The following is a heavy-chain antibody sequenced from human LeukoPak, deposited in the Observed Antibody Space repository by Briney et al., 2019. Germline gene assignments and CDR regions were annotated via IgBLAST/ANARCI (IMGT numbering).Heavy chain of an antibody. D-gene: IGHD4-17*01. CDR3: GRDPNGDYVGAFEF. CDR2: SWSGGAHE. V-gene: IGHV3-23*01. CDR1: GFTFSKYA. J-gene: IGHJ3*01. Sequence: PGGSLRLSCAASGFTFSKYALVWVRQAPGKGLEWDSASWSGGAHELYADAVKGRFTISRDNSKTTPYLQMNSLRAEDTAVYYCGRDPNGDYVGAFEFWGHGTTVIVSS.